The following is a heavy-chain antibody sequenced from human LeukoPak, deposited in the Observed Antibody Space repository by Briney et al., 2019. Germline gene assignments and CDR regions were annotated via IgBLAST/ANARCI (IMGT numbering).Heavy chain of an antibody. Sequence: ASVKVSCKASGFTFTSSAMQWVRQARGQRLEWIGWIVVDSGNTNYAQKFQERVTITRDMSTSTAYMELSSLRSEDTAVYYRAADPYYPRYYYCYMYVWGKGTTVTVSS. CDR2: IVVDSGNT. D-gene: IGHD1-26*01. J-gene: IGHJ6*03. V-gene: IGHV1-58*02. CDR3: AADPYYPRYYYCYMYV. CDR1: GFTFTSSA.